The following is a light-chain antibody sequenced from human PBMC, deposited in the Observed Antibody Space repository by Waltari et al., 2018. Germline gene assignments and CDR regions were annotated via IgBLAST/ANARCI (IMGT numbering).Light chain of an antibody. Sequence: DIQMTHSPSSVSASVGDRVPLTCRPSQGISSRLAWYQQKPGKAPKLLIYDASSLHSGVPSRFSGSGSGTDFTLTIRSLQPEDFATYYCQQVNSFPRTFGQGTKVEVK. CDR1: QGISSR. J-gene: IGKJ1*01. V-gene: IGKV1-12*01. CDR3: QQVNSFPRT. CDR2: DAS.